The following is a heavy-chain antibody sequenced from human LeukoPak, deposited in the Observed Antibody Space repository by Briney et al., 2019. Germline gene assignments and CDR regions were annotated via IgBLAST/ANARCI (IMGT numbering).Heavy chain of an antibody. V-gene: IGHV1-2*04. D-gene: IGHD4-17*01. CDR1: GYTFTGYY. Sequence: ASVKVSCKASGYTFTGYYMHWVRQAPGQGLEWMGWINPNSSGTNYAQKFQGWVTMTRDTSISTAYMELSRLRSDDTAVYYCARSDGDYVPNLVDYWGQGTLVTVSS. CDR3: ARSDGDYVPNLVDY. CDR2: INPNSSGT. J-gene: IGHJ4*02.